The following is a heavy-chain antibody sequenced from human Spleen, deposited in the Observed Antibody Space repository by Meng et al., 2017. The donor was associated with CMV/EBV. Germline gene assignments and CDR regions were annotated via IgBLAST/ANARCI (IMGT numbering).Heavy chain of an antibody. CDR3: ARAHLHYYDSSGYPGY. D-gene: IGHD3-22*01. CDR2: MNPNSGNT. CDR1: GYTFTSYD. V-gene: IGHV1-8*01. J-gene: IGHJ4*02. Sequence: SGYTFTSYDITWVRQATGQGLEWMGWMNPNSGNTGYAQKFQGRVTMTRNTSISTAYMELSSLRSEDTAVYYCARAHLHYYDSSGYPGYWGQGTLVTVSS.